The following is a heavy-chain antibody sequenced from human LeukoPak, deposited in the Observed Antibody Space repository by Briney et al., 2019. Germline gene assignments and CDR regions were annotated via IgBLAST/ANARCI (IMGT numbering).Heavy chain of an antibody. V-gene: IGHV3-30*14. D-gene: IGHD3-22*01. Sequence: GGSLRLSCAASGFTFSSYAMHWVRQAPGKGLEWVAVISYDGSNKYYADSVKGRFTISRDNSKNTLYLQMNSLGAEDTAVYYCARVSYYDSSGYYFLSYVDYWGQGTLVTVSS. CDR3: ARVSYYDSSGYYFLSYVDY. CDR2: ISYDGSNK. CDR1: GFTFSSYA. J-gene: IGHJ4*02.